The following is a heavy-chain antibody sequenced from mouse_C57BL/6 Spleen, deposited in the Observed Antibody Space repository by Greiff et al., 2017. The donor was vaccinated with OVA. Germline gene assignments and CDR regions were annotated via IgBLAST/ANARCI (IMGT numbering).Heavy chain of an antibody. V-gene: IGHV1-76*01. CDR1: GYTFTDYY. J-gene: IGHJ1*03. CDR3: ARSPLGYFDV. Sequence: VQLQQSGAELVRPGASVKLSCKASGYTFTDYYINWVKQRPGQGLEWIARIYPGSGNTYYNEKFKGKATLTAEKSSSTAYMQLSSLTSEDSAVYFCARSPLGYFDVWGTGTTVTVSS. CDR2: IYPGSGNT.